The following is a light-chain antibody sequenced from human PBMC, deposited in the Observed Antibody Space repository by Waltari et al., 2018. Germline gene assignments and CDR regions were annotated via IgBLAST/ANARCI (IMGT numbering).Light chain of an antibody. CDR1: QSIKTN. V-gene: IGKV3-15*01. CDR3: QQYNNWPPVFT. J-gene: IGKJ3*01. CDR2: GAS. Sequence: EIVLTQSPATLSVSPGERATISCRAIQSIKTNLAWYQQRPGQAPRLLIYGASNRAAGVPARFSGSGSGTDFTLTISSLQSEDFALYYCQQYNNWPPVFTFGPGTKLDIK.